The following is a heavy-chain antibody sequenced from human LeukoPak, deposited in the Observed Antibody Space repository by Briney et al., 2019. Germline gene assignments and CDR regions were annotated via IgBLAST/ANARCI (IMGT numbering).Heavy chain of an antibody. CDR1: GYTFTSYY. J-gene: IGHJ4*02. D-gene: IGHD6-6*01. V-gene: IGHV1-2*02. CDR3: ARYSNSGGDY. Sequence: ASVKVSCKASGYTFTSYYIHWVRQAPGQGLEWMGWINPNNGGTNQVQRFQGRVTMTRDTSISTAYMELSSLRSDDTAIYFCARYSNSGGDYWGQGTLVTVSS. CDR2: INPNNGGT.